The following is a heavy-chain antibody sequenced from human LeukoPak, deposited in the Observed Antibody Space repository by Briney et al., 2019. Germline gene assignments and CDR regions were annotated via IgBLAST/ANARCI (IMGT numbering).Heavy chain of an antibody. Sequence: PGGSLRLSCAASGFTFSSYEMNWVRQAPGKGLEWVSYISSSGSTIYYADSVKGRFTISRDKAKNSLYLQMNSLRAEDTAVYYCARESSGWNGVDYWGQGTLVTVSS. CDR2: ISSSGSTI. CDR1: GFTFSSYE. D-gene: IGHD6-19*01. J-gene: IGHJ4*02. CDR3: ARESSGWNGVDY. V-gene: IGHV3-48*03.